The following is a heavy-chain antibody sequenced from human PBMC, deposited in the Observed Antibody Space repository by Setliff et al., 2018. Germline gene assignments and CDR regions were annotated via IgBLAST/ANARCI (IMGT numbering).Heavy chain of an antibody. CDR3: ARGSGSYSLPVFY. J-gene: IGHJ3*01. CDR2: INPHSGGT. CDR1: GYTFTGYY. V-gene: IGHV1-2*02. D-gene: IGHD1-26*01. Sequence: GASVKVSCKASGYTFTGYYIHWVRQAPGQGLEWMGWINPHSGGTNFPQTFQGRVTMTRDTSISTAYMELSRLRSDDTAVYYCARGSGSYSLPVFYWGQGTMVTVS.